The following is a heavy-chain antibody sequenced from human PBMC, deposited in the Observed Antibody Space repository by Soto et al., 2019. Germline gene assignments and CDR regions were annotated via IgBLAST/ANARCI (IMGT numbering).Heavy chain of an antibody. Sequence: ASVKVSCKAAGYTFTSYYMHWGRQAPGQGLEWMGIINPSGGSTSYAQKFQGRVTMTRDTSTSTVYMELSSLRSEDTAVYYCASGYCTNGVCYTLDAFDIWGQGTMVTVSS. CDR1: GYTFTSYY. D-gene: IGHD2-8*01. CDR3: ASGYCTNGVCYTLDAFDI. J-gene: IGHJ3*02. V-gene: IGHV1-46*03. CDR2: INPSGGST.